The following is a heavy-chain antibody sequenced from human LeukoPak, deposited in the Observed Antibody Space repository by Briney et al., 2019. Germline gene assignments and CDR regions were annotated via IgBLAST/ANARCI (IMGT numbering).Heavy chain of an antibody. CDR2: ISGSGANT. CDR3: AKGGPYYHGSGSYEGFDY. J-gene: IGHJ4*02. CDR1: GFTFSSQV. D-gene: IGHD3-10*01. V-gene: IGHV3-23*01. Sequence: GGSLRLSCTASGFTFSSQVMGWVRQAPGKGLEWVSGISGSGANTYYADSVKGRFTISRDNFKKTLHLQMNSLRAEDTAIYYCAKGGPYYHGSGSYEGFDYWGQGTLVTVSS.